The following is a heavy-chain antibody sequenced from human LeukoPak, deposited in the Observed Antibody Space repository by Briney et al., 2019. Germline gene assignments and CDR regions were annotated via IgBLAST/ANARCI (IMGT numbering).Heavy chain of an antibody. CDR1: GYTFTSYY. D-gene: IGHD1-1*01. Sequence: AASVKVSCKASGYTFTSYYMHWVRQAPGQGLEWMGIINPSGGSTSYAQKFQGRVTMTRDTSTSAVYMELSSLRSEGTAVYYCARDQESGRGTFDYWGQGTLVTVSS. V-gene: IGHV1-46*01. CDR2: INPSGGST. CDR3: ARDQESGRGTFDY. J-gene: IGHJ4*02.